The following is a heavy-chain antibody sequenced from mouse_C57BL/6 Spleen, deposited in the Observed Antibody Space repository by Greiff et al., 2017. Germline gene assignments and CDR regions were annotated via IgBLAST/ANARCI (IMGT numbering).Heavy chain of an antibody. J-gene: IGHJ1*03. CDR3: ARPYGNYVNWYVDV. D-gene: IGHD2-1*01. V-gene: IGHV1-69*01. CDR2: IDPSDSYT. Sequence: QVQLQQPGAELVMPGASVKLSCKASGYTFTSYWMHWVKQRPGQGLEWIGEIDPSDSYTNYNQKFKGKSTLTVDKSSSTAYMQLSSLTSEDSAVYYCARPYGNYVNWYVDVWGTGTTVTVAS. CDR1: GYTFTSYW.